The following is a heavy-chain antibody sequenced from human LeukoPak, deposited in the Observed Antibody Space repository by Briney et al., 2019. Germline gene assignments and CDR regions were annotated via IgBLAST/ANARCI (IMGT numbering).Heavy chain of an antibody. D-gene: IGHD5-18*01. V-gene: IGHV4-4*02. CDR1: GGSISSSNW. CDR3: ARGEYSYPFDY. Sequence: SETLSLTCAVSGGSISSSNWWSWVRQPPGKGLEWVGEIYHSGSTNYDPSVKSRVTISVDKSKNQFSLKLSSVTAADTAVYYCARGEYSYPFDYWGQGTLVTVSS. J-gene: IGHJ4*02. CDR2: IYHSGST.